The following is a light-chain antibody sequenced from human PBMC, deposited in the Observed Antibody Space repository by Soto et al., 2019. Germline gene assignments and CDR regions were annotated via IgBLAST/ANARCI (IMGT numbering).Light chain of an antibody. CDR2: EVS. V-gene: IGLV2-14*01. Sequence: SALTQPASVSGSPGQSITISCTGTSSDVGAYNYVSWYQQHPGKAPKLMIYEVSHRPSGVSNRFSGSKSGNTASLTISGLQAEDEADYYCSLYTSSSTLVFATGTKVT. J-gene: IGLJ1*01. CDR3: SLYTSSSTLV. CDR1: SSDVGAYNY.